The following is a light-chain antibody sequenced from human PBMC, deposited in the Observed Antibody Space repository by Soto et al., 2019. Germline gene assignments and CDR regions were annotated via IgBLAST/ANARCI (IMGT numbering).Light chain of an antibody. CDR1: GNDFGRYNR. V-gene: IGLV2-18*02. CDR2: EVT. J-gene: IGLJ3*02. CDR3: SSFTTSDTWV. Sequence: QSALTQPPSVSGSPGQSVTISCTGTGNDFGRYNRVSWYQHTPGTAPKLLIYEVTNRPSGVPDRFSGSRSGNTASLTISGLQAEDDADYYCSSFTTSDTWVLGGGTKLTVL.